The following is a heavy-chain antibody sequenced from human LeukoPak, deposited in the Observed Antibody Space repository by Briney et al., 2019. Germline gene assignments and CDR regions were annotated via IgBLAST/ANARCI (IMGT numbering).Heavy chain of an antibody. Sequence: SETLSLTCAVFGGSFSSYYWSWIGHPPGKGLEGIGYFYYSGSTNYNPSLKSRVTISVDTSKNQFSLKLSSVTAADTAVYYCARVHPWQQLNSNNWFDPWGQGTLVTVSS. D-gene: IGHD6-13*01. CDR3: ARVHPWQQLNSNNWFDP. CDR2: FYYSGST. J-gene: IGHJ5*02. CDR1: GGSFSSYY. V-gene: IGHV4-59*01.